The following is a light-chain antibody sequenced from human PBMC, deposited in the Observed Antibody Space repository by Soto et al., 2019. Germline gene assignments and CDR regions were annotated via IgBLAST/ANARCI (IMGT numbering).Light chain of an antibody. J-gene: IGLJ2*01. CDR1: SGHSDYA. CDR2: VNSDGTH. Sequence: QLVLTQSPSASASLGASVKLTCTLSSGHSDYAIAWHQQHPEKGPRYLMRVNSDGTHNKGDGIPDRFSGFSSGTERYLTISSLQSEDEADYYCQTWGTGIRVFGGGTKLTVL. CDR3: QTWGTGIRV. V-gene: IGLV4-69*01.